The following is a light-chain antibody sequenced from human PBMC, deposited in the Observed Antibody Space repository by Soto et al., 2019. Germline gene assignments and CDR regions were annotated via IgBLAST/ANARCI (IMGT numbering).Light chain of an antibody. CDR1: NIGSKS. V-gene: IGLV3-21*02. CDR2: DDN. CDR3: QVWDLRSAQLV. J-gene: IGLJ1*01. Sequence: SYELTQPPSVSVAPGQTSRITCGGNNIGSKSVHWYQQKPGQAPVLVVYDDNDRPSGIPERFSGSDSGNTATLTISRVEAGDEADYYCQVWDLRSAQLVFGSGTKLTVL.